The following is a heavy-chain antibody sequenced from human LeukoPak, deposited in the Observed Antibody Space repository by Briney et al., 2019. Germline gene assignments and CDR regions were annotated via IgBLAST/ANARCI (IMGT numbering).Heavy chain of an antibody. Sequence: PGWSLRLSCAASGFTFSSYAMSWVRQAPGKGLEGVSGISGGGSTYNAESVKARFTISRHNSKNTLYLQMNPLRHEETVVYYCAKDKAVGPNGLFEHWGQGTLVHVFS. J-gene: IGHJ1*01. CDR2: ISGGGST. V-gene: IGHV3-23*01. D-gene: IGHD1-26*01. CDR1: GFTFSSYA. CDR3: AKDKAVGPNGLFEH.